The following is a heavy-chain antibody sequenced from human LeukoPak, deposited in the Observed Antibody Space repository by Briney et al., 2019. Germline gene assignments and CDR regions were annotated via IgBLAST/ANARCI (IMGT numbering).Heavy chain of an antibody. Sequence: SETLSLTCAIYSESFSGYFWSWIRQPPGKGLEWIGEINYSGSTNYNPSLKSRVTISVDTSKNQFSLKLMSVTAADTAVYYCARDSGTTGEVKFDPWGQGTLVTVSS. CDR2: INYSGST. CDR3: ARDSGTTGEVKFDP. J-gene: IGHJ5*02. CDR1: SESFSGYF. V-gene: IGHV4-34*01. D-gene: IGHD3-10*01.